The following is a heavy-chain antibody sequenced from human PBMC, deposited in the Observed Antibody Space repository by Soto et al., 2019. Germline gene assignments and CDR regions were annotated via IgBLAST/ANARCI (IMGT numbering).Heavy chain of an antibody. CDR3: ARGWGYFDSSGFPYLYAMDV. Sequence: PGGSLRLSCAASGFTFSTYWMSWVRQAPGKGLEWVANIKEDGSEKYYVDSVEGRFTISRDNAKNSLYLQMTSLRAEDTALYYCARGWGYFDSSGFPYLYAMDVWGQGTTVTVS. CDR2: IKEDGSEK. V-gene: IGHV3-7*01. J-gene: IGHJ6*02. CDR1: GFTFSTYW. D-gene: IGHD3-22*01.